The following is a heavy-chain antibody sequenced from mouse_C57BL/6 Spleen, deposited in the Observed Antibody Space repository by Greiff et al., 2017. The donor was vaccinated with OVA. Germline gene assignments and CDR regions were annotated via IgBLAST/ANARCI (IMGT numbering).Heavy chain of an antibody. CDR3: ARGGYSKPALGY. CDR2: IYPGDGDT. V-gene: IGHV1-80*01. D-gene: IGHD2-5*01. CDR1: GYAFSSYW. J-gene: IGHJ2*01. Sequence: VQLQESGAELVKPGASVKISCKASGYAFSSYWMNWVKQRPGKGLEWIGQIYPGDGDTNYNGKFKGKATLTADKSSSTAYMQLSSLTSEDSAVYFCARGGYSKPALGYWGKGTTLTGSS.